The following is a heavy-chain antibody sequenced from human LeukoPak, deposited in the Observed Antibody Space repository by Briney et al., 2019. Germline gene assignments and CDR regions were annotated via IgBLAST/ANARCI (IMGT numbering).Heavy chain of an antibody. CDR2: INPSGGST. J-gene: IGHJ4*02. CDR3: ARGNHYDFWSGYRTDY. D-gene: IGHD3-3*01. V-gene: IGHV1-46*01. CDR1: GYTFTSYY. Sequence: ASVKVSCKASGYTFTSYYMHWVRQAPGQGLEWVGIINPSGGSTSYAQKFQGRVTMTRDTSTSTVYMELSSLRSEDTAVYYCARGNHYDFWSGYRTDYWGQGTLVTVSP.